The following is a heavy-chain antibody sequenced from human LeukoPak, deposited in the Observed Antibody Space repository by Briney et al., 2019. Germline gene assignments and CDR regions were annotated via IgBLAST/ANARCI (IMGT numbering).Heavy chain of an antibody. J-gene: IGHJ3*02. Sequence: ASVKVSCKASGYTFTDYYLHWVRQAPGQGLEWMGWINPNSGGTNYAQKFQGRVTMTRDTSISTAYMELSRLRSDDTAVYYCARVRVYQLLYIRGQPHDAFDIWGQGTMVTVSS. CDR3: ARVRVYQLLYIRGQPHDAFDI. CDR1: GYTFTDYY. D-gene: IGHD2-2*02. CDR2: INPNSGGT. V-gene: IGHV1-2*02.